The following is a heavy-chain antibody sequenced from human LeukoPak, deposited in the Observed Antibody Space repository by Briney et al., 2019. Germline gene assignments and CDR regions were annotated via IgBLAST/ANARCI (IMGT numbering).Heavy chain of an antibody. V-gene: IGHV4-59*01. CDR1: GGSISSYY. D-gene: IGHD2-2*01. CDR3: ARGLSGYYMDV. J-gene: IGHJ6*03. CDR2: IYYSRST. Sequence: SETLSLTCTVSGGSISSYYRSWIRQPPGKGLEWIGYIYYSRSTNYNPSLKSRVTISVDTSKNQFSLKLSSVTAADTAVYYCARGLSGYYMDVWGKGTTVTISS.